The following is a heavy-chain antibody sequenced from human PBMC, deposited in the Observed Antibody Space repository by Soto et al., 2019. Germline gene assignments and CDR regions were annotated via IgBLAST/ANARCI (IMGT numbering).Heavy chain of an antibody. D-gene: IGHD5-18*01. Sequence: QVQLVQSGAEVKKPGASVKVSCKASGYTFSSYGISWVRQAPGQGLEWMGWISGYNGYTNYAQKVQGRVTMTTDTSTGKAYKELRSLRSDDTAVYYCARDRGRGYSVNFDYWGQGTLVTVSS. CDR2: ISGYNGYT. CDR3: ARDRGRGYSVNFDY. J-gene: IGHJ4*02. V-gene: IGHV1-18*01. CDR1: GYTFSSYG.